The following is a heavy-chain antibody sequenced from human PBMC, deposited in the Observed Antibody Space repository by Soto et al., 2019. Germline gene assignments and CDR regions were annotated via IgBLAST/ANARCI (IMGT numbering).Heavy chain of an antibody. D-gene: IGHD6-19*01. CDR2: VDYSGNS. Sequence: ETLSGTGPVSGASINTYYSSWIRQPPGKGLEWIGYVDYSGNSDSSPSLKSLVTISIDTSKKQVSLKLNSVTAADTAVYYCARNWFSVAGRFHFDYWGQGSTVTVSS. CDR1: GASINTYY. V-gene: IGHV4-59*01. CDR3: ARNWFSVAGRFHFDY. J-gene: IGHJ4*02.